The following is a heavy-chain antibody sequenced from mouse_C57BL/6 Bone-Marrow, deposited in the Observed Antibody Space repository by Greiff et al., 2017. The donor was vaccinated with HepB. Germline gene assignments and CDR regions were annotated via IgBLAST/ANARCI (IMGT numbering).Heavy chain of an antibody. Sequence: QVQLKESGAELVRPGASVTLSCKASGYTFTDYEMHWVKQTPVHGLEWIGAIDPETGGTAYNQKFKGKAILTADKSSSTAYMELRSLTSEDSAVYYCTRSFYYGIARDYWGQGTSGTVSS. D-gene: IGHD1-1*01. J-gene: IGHJ4*01. CDR2: IDPETGGT. CDR1: GYTFTDYE. V-gene: IGHV1-15*01. CDR3: TRSFYYGIARDY.